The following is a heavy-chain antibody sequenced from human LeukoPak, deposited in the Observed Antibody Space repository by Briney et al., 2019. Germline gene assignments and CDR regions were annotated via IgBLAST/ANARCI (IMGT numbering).Heavy chain of an antibody. Sequence: GGSLTLSCAASGFTFSRYALHWVRPAAGRGRAWVAVISYDGSNKYYADSVKGRLTISRDNSKSTLYLQMNSLRAEDTAVYYCARDRGYCSSTSCLNWFDPWGQGTLVTVSS. J-gene: IGHJ5*02. D-gene: IGHD2-2*01. V-gene: IGHV3-30-3*01. CDR3: ARDRGYCSSTSCLNWFDP. CDR1: GFTFSRYA. CDR2: ISYDGSNK.